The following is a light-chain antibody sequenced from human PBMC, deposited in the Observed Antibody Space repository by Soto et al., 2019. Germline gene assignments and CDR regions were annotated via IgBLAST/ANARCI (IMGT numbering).Light chain of an antibody. V-gene: IGKV3-20*01. Sequence: EIVLTQSPGTLSLSPGERATLSCKTSQSRGSNFVAWYQHQPGQAPRLLLYGAYNRSTGIPARFSGSGAGTDFTLTISRLEPEDFAVYYCQQYGTAPITFGQGTRLENK. CDR3: QQYGTAPIT. J-gene: IGKJ5*01. CDR1: QSRGSNF. CDR2: GAY.